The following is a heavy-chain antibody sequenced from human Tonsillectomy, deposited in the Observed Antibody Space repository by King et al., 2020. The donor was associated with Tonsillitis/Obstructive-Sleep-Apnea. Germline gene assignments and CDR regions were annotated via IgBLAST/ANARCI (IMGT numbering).Heavy chain of an antibody. D-gene: IGHD3-22*01. V-gene: IGHV1-18*01. Sequence: QLVQSGAEVKKPGASVKVSCKASGYTFTSYGITWVRQAPGQGLEWMGWISTYNGNTNYAQKFQGRVTMTTDISTSTAYMELRSLRSDATAVYYCARVNYDSSGYYDGFDYWGQGTLVTVSS. CDR2: ISTYNGNT. J-gene: IGHJ4*02. CDR1: GYTFTSYG. CDR3: ARVNYDSSGYYDGFDY.